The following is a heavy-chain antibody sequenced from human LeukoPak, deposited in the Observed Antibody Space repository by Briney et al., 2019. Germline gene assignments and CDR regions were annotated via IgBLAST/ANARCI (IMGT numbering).Heavy chain of an antibody. CDR1: GGSISSGSYY. J-gene: IGHJ4*02. D-gene: IGHD6-19*01. CDR3: ARVVASSGWYEDY. Sequence: PSQTPSLTCTVSGGSISSGSYYWSWIRQPAGKGLEWIGRIYTSGSTNYNPSLKSRVTISVDTSKNQFSLKLSSVTAADTAVYYCARVVASSGWYEDYWGQGTLVTVSS. V-gene: IGHV4-61*02. CDR2: IYTSGST.